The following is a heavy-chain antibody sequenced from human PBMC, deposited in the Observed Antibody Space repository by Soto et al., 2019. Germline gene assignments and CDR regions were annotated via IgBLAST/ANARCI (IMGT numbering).Heavy chain of an antibody. D-gene: IGHD1-26*01. Sequence: GGSLRLSCAASGFSFSDAWMTWVRQAPGKRLEWVGRIKSQGEGGTTEYGAPVKGRFTISRDDSENTLHLQMNSLKTEDTAVYYCATFRSYSDSWGHRTLVTVSS. CDR3: ATFRSYSDS. CDR2: IKSQGEGGTT. V-gene: IGHV3-15*01. CDR1: GFSFSDAW. J-gene: IGHJ5*01.